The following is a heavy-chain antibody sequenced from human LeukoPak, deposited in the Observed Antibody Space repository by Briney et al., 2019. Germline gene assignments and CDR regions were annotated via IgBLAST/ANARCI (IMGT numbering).Heavy chain of an antibody. D-gene: IGHD1-14*01. CDR2: INGDGSRT. Sequence: PGGSLRLSCTVSGFTFSNYWMHWVRQAPGKGLVWVSHINGDGSRTNYAASVKGRFTIPRDNAKNTLYLQMNSLRAEDTAVYYCARQPDYWGQGTLVTVSS. CDR1: GFTFSNYW. CDR3: ARQPDY. J-gene: IGHJ4*02. V-gene: IGHV3-74*01.